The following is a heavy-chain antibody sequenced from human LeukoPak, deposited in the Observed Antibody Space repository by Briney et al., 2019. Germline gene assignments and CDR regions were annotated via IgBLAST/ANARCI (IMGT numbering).Heavy chain of an antibody. CDR3: AKRQKYGDGCLDY. Sequence: GGSLRLPCAASGFTFSSYAMRWVRQAPGKGREWVSAISGNGDSTYYADSVKGRFTISRDNSKNTLFLQMNSLSAEDTAIYYCAKRQKYGDGCLDYWGQGTLVTVSS. CDR2: ISGNGDST. D-gene: IGHD5-24*01. CDR1: GFTFSSYA. V-gene: IGHV3-23*01. J-gene: IGHJ4*02.